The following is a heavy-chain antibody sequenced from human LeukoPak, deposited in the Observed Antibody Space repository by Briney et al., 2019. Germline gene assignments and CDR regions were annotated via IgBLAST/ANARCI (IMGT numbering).Heavy chain of an antibody. CDR2: ISSYNGNT. D-gene: IGHD3-10*01. V-gene: IGHV1-18*01. Sequence: GASVKVSCKASGYTFTSYGISWVRQAPGQGLEWMGWISSYNGNTNYAQKLQGRVTMTTDTSTTTAYMELKSLRSDDTAVYYCAKSNGYGLVDIWGQGTMVTVSS. CDR3: AKSNGYGLVDI. CDR1: GYTFTSYG. J-gene: IGHJ3*02.